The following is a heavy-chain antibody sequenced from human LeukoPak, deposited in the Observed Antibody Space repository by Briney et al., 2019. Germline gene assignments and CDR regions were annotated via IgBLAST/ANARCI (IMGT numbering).Heavy chain of an antibody. CDR3: ATIPSPYCSSTSCPDY. CDR2: IYYSGST. Sequence: SETLSLTCTVSGGSISSYYWSWIRQPPGKGLEWIGYIYYSGSTNYNPSLKSRVTISVDTSKNQFSLKLSSVTAADTAVYYCATIPSPYCSSTSCPDYWGQGTLVTVSA. D-gene: IGHD2-2*01. V-gene: IGHV4-59*01. J-gene: IGHJ4*02. CDR1: GGSISSYY.